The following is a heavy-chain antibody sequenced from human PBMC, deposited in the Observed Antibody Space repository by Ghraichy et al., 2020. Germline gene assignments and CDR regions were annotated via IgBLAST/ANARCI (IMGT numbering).Heavy chain of an antibody. J-gene: IGHJ4*02. D-gene: IGHD5-18*01. V-gene: IGHV3-7*04. Sequence: GGSLRLSCAASGFTFNTYYMTWVRQAPGKGLEWVANIKQDGSERYYVDSVKGRFTISRDNAKDSVYLQMSSLRAEDTAVYFCGRGGYIYGSNPVDYWGQGTQVTGSS. CDR1: GFTFNTYY. CDR3: GRGGYIYGSNPVDY. CDR2: IKQDGSER.